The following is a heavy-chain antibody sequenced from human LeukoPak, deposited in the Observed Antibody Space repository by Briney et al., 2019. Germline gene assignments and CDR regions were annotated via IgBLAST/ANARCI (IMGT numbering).Heavy chain of an antibody. CDR3: ASGSVVLVPAAITQVDY. V-gene: IGHV1-2*02. CDR2: INPNNGGT. D-gene: IGHD2-2*01. J-gene: IGHJ4*02. Sequence: ASVKVSCKASGYTFTGYYMQWVRQAPGHGLEWMGWINPNNGGTNYAQKFQGRDTVTRDTSISTVYMELSRLGSDDTAVYYCASGSVVLVPAAITQVDYWGQGTLVTVSS. CDR1: GYTFTGYY.